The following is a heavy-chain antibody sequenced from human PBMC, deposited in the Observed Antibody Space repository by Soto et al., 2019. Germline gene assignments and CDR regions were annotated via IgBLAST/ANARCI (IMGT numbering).Heavy chain of an antibody. D-gene: IGHD4-17*01. CDR2: IYYSGST. CDR1: GGSISGYY. CDR3: ASHSTVTYNGFDY. J-gene: IGHJ4*02. V-gene: IGHV4-59*01. Sequence: PSETLSLTCTVSGGSISGYYWSWIRQPPGKGLEWIGYIYYSGSTNYNPSLKSRVTISVDTSKNQFSLKLSSVTAADTAVYYCASHSTVTYNGFDYWGQGTLVTVSS.